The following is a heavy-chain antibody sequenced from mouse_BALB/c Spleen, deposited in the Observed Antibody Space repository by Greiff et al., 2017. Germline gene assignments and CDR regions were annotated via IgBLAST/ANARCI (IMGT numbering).Heavy chain of an antibody. CDR3: ARDGMDGNLWFAY. V-gene: IGHV5-4*02. CDR1: GFTFSDYY. Sequence: EVMLVESGGGLVKPGGSLKLSCAASGFTFSDYYMYWVRQTPEKRLEWVATISDGGSYTYYPDSVKGRFTISRDNAKNNLYLQMSSLKSEDTAMYYCARDGMDGNLWFAYWGQGTLVTVSA. D-gene: IGHD2-1*01. J-gene: IGHJ3*01. CDR2: ISDGGSYT.